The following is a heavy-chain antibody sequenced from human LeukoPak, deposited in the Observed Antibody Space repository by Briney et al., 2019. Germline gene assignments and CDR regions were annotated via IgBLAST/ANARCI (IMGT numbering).Heavy chain of an antibody. D-gene: IGHD1-1*01. J-gene: IGHJ3*02. CDR1: GFTFSSYA. CDR2: ISGSGGST. V-gene: IGHV3-23*01. Sequence: PGGSLRLSCAASGFTFSSYAMSWVRQAPGKGLEWVSAISGSGGSTYYADSVKGRFTISRDNSKNTLYLQMNSLRAEDTAVYYCARLRYNWILPGPDAFDIWGQGTKVTVSS. CDR3: ARLRYNWILPGPDAFDI.